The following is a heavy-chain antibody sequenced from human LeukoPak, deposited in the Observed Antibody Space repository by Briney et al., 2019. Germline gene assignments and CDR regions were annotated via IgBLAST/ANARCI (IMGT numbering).Heavy chain of an antibody. J-gene: IGHJ4*02. V-gene: IGHV1-46*01. D-gene: IGHD4-17*01. CDR1: GYTLTSYY. Sequence: ALVKVSCKASGYTLTSYYMHWVRQAPGQGLEWMGIINPSGGATSYAQKFQGRVTMTRDTSTSTVYMELSSLTFEDTAVYYCAREATVPDSWGQGTLVTVSS. CDR3: AREATVPDS. CDR2: INPSGGAT.